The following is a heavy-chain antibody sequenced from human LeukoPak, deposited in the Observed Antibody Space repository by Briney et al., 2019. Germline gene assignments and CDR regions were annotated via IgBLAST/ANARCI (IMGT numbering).Heavy chain of an antibody. CDR3: ARVMTAYDILTGYHRGYGMDV. V-gene: IGHV4-59*01. D-gene: IGHD3-9*01. CDR2: IYYSGST. CDR1: GGSISGYY. J-gene: IGHJ6*02. Sequence: SETLSLTCTVSGGSISGYYWSWIRKPPGKGLEWIGYIYYSGSTNYYPSLKSRVTISVDTSKNQFSLKLSSVTAADTAVYYCARVMTAYDILTGYHRGYGMDVWGQGTTVTVSS.